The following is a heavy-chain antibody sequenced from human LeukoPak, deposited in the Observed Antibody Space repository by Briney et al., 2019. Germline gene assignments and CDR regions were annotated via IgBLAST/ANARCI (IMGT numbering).Heavy chain of an antibody. Sequence: SETLSLTCTVSGGSISSYFWSWIRQPPGKGLEWIGYIYYSGSTYYNPSLKSRVTISVDTSKNQFSLKLSSVTAADTAVYYCAKAAYYYDSSGYYDEYYFDYWGQGTLVTVSS. CDR3: AKAAYYYDSSGYYDEYYFDY. CDR1: GGSISSYF. J-gene: IGHJ4*02. D-gene: IGHD3-22*01. V-gene: IGHV4-59*04. CDR2: IYYSGST.